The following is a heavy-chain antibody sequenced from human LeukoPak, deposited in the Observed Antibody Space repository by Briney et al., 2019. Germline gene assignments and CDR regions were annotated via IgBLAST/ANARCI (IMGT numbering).Heavy chain of an antibody. V-gene: IGHV3-23*01. CDR3: AKDLGASYPDGDAFDI. CDR2: ISGSGGST. J-gene: IGHJ3*02. D-gene: IGHD1-26*01. CDR1: GFTFSSYG. Sequence: QPGGSLRLSCAASGFTFSSYGMSWVRQAPGKGLEWVSAISGSGGSTYYADSVKGRFTISRDNSKNTLYLQMNSLRAEDTAVYYCAKDLGASYPDGDAFDIWGQGTMVTVSS.